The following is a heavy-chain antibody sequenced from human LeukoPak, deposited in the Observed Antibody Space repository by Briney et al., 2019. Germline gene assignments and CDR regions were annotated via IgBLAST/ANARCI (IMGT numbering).Heavy chain of an antibody. CDR1: GYTFASYG. Sequence: ASVKVPCKASGYTFASYGISWVRQAPGQGLEWMGWISAYNGNTNYAQKLQGRVTMTTDTSTSTAYMELRSLRSDDTAVYYCARDRKGFGSGWYSDFDYWGQGTLVTVSS. V-gene: IGHV1-18*01. D-gene: IGHD6-19*01. CDR2: ISAYNGNT. CDR3: ARDRKGFGSGWYSDFDY. J-gene: IGHJ4*02.